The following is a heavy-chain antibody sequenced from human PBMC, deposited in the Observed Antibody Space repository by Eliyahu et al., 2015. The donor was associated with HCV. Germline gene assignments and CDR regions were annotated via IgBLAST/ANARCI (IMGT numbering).Heavy chain of an antibody. CDR3: ASGGGGIAMSGTGGWFDP. J-gene: IGHJ5*02. Sequence: QVQLQESGPGLVKPSETLSLTCTVSGGXISTXYWTWIRQPPGKGLGGIAYIYLSGSTNYXPSLKSRVTISLDTSKNQFSLKLSSVTAADTAVYYCASGGGGIAMSGTGGWFDPWGQGTLVTVSS. CDR2: IYLSGST. V-gene: IGHV4-59*01. CDR1: GGXISTXY. D-gene: IGHD6-19*01.